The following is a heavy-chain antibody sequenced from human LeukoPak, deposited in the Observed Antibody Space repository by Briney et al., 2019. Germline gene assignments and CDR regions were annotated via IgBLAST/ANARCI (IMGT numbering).Heavy chain of an antibody. CDR2: ISYDGSNK. V-gene: IGHV3-30*04. D-gene: IGHD3-16*01. Sequence: PGGSLRLSCAASGFTFSSYAMHWVRQAPGKGLEWVAVISYDGSNKSYADSVKGRFTISRDNSKNTLYLQMNSLRAEDTAVYYCARDPRARATTWGEYFDYWGQGTLVTVSS. CDR3: ARDPRARATTWGEYFDY. J-gene: IGHJ4*02. CDR1: GFTFSSYA.